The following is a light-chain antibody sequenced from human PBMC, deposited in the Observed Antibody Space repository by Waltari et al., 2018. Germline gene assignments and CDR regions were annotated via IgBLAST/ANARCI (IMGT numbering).Light chain of an antibody. CDR3: SSYAGSNTVV. CDR1: ISDVGGYDY. J-gene: IGLJ2*01. CDR2: EVN. V-gene: IGLV2-8*01. Sequence: QSALTQPPSASGSPGQSVTISCTGTISDVGGYDYVSWYQQHPGKAPKVMLYEVNKRPSGVPDRFSGSKSGSTASLTVSGLQADDEAAYYCSSYAGSNTVVFGGGTKLTVL.